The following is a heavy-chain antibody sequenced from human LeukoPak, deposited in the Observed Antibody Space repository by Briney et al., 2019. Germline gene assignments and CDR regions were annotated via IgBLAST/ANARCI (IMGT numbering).Heavy chain of an antibody. V-gene: IGHV3-43D*03. Sequence: GGSLRLSCAASGFTFDDYAMHWVRQAPGKGLEWVSLITWDAGATYYADSVKGRFTISRDNAKNSLYLQMNSLRAEDTAVYYCAELGITMIGGVWGKGTTVTISS. CDR1: GFTFDDYA. CDR3: AELGITMIGGV. D-gene: IGHD3-10*02. J-gene: IGHJ6*04. CDR2: ITWDAGAT.